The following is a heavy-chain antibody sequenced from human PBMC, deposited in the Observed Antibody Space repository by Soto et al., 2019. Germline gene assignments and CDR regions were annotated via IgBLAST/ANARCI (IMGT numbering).Heavy chain of an antibody. CDR2: ISAYNGNT. D-gene: IGHD6-19*01. J-gene: IGHJ5*02. Sequence: QVQLVQSGAEVKKPGASVKVSCKASGYTFTSYGISWVRQAPGQGLEWMGWISAYNGNTNYAQKLQGRVTMTTDTSTSTAYMELRSLGSDDTAVYYCARDCRIAVAGTSWFDPWGQGTLVTVSS. CDR3: ARDCRIAVAGTSWFDP. V-gene: IGHV1-18*04. CDR1: GYTFTSYG.